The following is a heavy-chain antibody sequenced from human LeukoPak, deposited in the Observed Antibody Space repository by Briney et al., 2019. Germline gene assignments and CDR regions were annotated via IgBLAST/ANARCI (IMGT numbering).Heavy chain of an antibody. D-gene: IGHD6-13*01. CDR1: GFTFSSYA. CDR3: AKTRPLDSSSWSHGDY. Sequence: GGSLRLSCAASGFTFSSYAMSWVRQAPGKGLEWVSAISGSGDSTYYGDSVKGRYTISRDNSKNTLYLQMNSLRAEDTAVYYCAKTRPLDSSSWSHGDYWGQGTLVTVSS. J-gene: IGHJ4*02. CDR2: ISGSGDST. V-gene: IGHV3-23*01.